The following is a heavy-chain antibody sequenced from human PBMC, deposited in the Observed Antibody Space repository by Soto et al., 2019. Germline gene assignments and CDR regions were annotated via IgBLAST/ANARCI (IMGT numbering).Heavy chain of an antibody. J-gene: IGHJ4*02. CDR3: ASTKDETLYFDY. CDR2: IHYSGST. CDR1: GDSISITSYY. V-gene: IGHV4-39*01. Sequence: PXETLSLTCTVSGDSISITSYYWGWVRQPPGKGLEWIGSIHYSGSTHYNPSLQSRVTISGDASKKQFSLKLRSVTAADTAVYYCASTKDETLYFDYWGQGTLVTVSS. D-gene: IGHD2-15*01.